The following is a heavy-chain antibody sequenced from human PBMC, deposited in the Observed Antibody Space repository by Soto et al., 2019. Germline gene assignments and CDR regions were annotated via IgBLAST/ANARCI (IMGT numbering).Heavy chain of an antibody. J-gene: IGHJ5*02. CDR2: IIPIFGTA. CDR1: GGTFSSYA. V-gene: IGHV1-69*13. Sequence: GPSVKVSCKASGGTFSSYAISWVRQAPGQGLEWMGGIIPIFGTANYAQKFQGRVTITADESTSTAYMELSSLRSEDTAVYYCAGVGATGNWFDPWGQGTLVTVSS. D-gene: IGHD1-26*01. CDR3: AGVGATGNWFDP.